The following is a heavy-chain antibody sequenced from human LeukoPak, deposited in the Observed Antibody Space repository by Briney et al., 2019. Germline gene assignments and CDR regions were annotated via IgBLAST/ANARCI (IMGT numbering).Heavy chain of an antibody. CDR3: ARDPRFVYYDSSGYRNYYFDY. J-gene: IGHJ4*02. D-gene: IGHD3-22*01. Sequence: GGSLRLSCAASGFTFSSYWLSWVRQAPGKGLEWVANIKQDGSGKYYVYSVKGRFTISRDNAKNSLYLQMNSLRAEDTAVYYCARDPRFVYYDSSGYRNYYFDYWGQGTLVTVSS. CDR2: IKQDGSGK. V-gene: IGHV3-7*01. CDR1: GFTFSSYW.